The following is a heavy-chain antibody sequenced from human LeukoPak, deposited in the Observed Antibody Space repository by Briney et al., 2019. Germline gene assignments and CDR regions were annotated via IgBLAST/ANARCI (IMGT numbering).Heavy chain of an antibody. J-gene: IGHJ4*02. V-gene: IGHV4-34*01. CDR2: INHSGST. CDR1: GGSFSGYY. Sequence: PETLSLTCAVYGGSFSGYYWSWIRQPPGKGLEWIGEINHSGSTNYNPSLKSRVTMSVDTSKNQFSLKLSSVTAADTAVYYCARVGGGWYLDYWGQGTLVTVSS. D-gene: IGHD6-19*01. CDR3: ARVGGGWYLDY.